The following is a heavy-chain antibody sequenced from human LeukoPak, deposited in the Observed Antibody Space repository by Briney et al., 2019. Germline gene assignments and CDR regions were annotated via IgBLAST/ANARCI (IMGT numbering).Heavy chain of an antibody. CDR1: GGTFSSYA. CDR2: IIPIFGTA. Sequence: SVTVSCTASGGTFSSYAISWVRQAPGQGLEWMGGIIPIFGTANYAQKFQGRVTITADESTSTAYMELSSLRSEDTAVYYCAREHYYDSSGYYHAEFDYWGQGTLVTVSS. V-gene: IGHV1-69*01. D-gene: IGHD3-22*01. CDR3: AREHYYDSSGYYHAEFDY. J-gene: IGHJ4*02.